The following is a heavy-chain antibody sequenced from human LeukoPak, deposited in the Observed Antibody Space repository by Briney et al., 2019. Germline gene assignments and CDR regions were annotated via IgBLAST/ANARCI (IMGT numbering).Heavy chain of an antibody. CDR1: GGSFSGYY. Sequence: SETLSLTCAVYGGSFSGYYWSWIRQPPGKGLEWIGEINHSGSTNYNPSLKSRVTISVDTSKNQFSLKLSSVTAADTAVYYCARGDSSTSCLFDYWGRGTLVTVSS. D-gene: IGHD2-2*01. CDR3: ARGDSSTSCLFDY. J-gene: IGHJ4*02. V-gene: IGHV4-34*01. CDR2: INHSGST.